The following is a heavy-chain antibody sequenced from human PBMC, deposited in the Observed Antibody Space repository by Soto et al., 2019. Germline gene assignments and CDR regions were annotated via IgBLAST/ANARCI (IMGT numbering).Heavy chain of an antibody. D-gene: IGHD3-22*01. J-gene: IGHJ4*02. V-gene: IGHV3-23*01. CDR2: ISGSGGST. Sequence: GGSLRLSCAASGFTFSSYAMSWVRQAPGKGLEWVSAISGSGGSTYYADSVKGRFTISKDKSKNTLYLQMNSLRAEDTAVYYCAKAAYYDRSGIDYWGQGTLVTVSS. CDR1: GFTFSSYA. CDR3: AKAAYYDRSGIDY.